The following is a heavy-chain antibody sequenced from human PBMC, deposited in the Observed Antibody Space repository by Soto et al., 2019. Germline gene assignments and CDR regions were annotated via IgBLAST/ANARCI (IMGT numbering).Heavy chain of an antibody. Sequence: SETLSLTCTVSGGSISSYYWSWIRQPPGKGLEWIGYIYYSGSTNYNPSLKSRVTISVDTSKNQFSLKLSSVTAADTAVYYCARVRTGTTADYYYGMDVWGQGTMVTVSS. CDR2: IYYSGST. CDR1: GGSISSYY. D-gene: IGHD1-7*01. CDR3: ARVRTGTTADYYYGMDV. J-gene: IGHJ6*02. V-gene: IGHV4-59*01.